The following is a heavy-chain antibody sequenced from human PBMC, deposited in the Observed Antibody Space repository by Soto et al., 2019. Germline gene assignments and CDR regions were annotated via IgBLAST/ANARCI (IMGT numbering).Heavy chain of an antibody. CDR3: ARGPVLRYCSSTSCSWFDP. CDR2: IIPIFGTA. V-gene: IGHV1-69*13. J-gene: IGHJ5*02. Sequence: ASVKVSCKASGGTFSSYAISWVRQAPGQGLEWMGGIIPIFGTANYAQKFQGRVTITADESTSTAYMELSSLRSEDTAVYYCARGPVLRYCSSTSCSWFDPWAQGTLVTVSS. D-gene: IGHD2-2*01. CDR1: GGTFSSYA.